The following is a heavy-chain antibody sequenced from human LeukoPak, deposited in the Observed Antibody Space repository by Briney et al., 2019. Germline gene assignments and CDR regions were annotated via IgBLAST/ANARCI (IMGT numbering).Heavy chain of an antibody. CDR3: ARGEYYDTSGDRKNWFGP. CDR1: GASFSGFH. CDR2: IDHSGRT. V-gene: IGHV4-34*01. D-gene: IGHD3-22*01. Sequence: SETLSLTCAVYGASFSGFHWSWIRQPPEKGLEWIGKIDHSGRTNYNPPLKSRVTMSVDTSKDQFSLKLTSVTAADTAMYYCARGEYYDTSGDRKNWFGPWGQGTLVTVSP. J-gene: IGHJ5*02.